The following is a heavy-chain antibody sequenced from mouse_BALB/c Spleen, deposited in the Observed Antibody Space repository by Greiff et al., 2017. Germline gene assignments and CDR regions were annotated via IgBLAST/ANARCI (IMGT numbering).Heavy chain of an antibody. D-gene: IGHD4-1*01. Sequence: EVQLQESGPGLVKPSQSLSLTCSVTGYSITSGYYWNWIRQFPGNKLEWMGYISYDGSNNYNPSLKNRISITRDTSKNQFFLKLNSVTTEDTATYYCARRTGTAWFAYWGQGTLVTVSA. CDR3: ARRTGTAWFAY. CDR1: GYSITSGYY. V-gene: IGHV3-6*02. J-gene: IGHJ3*01. CDR2: ISYDGSN.